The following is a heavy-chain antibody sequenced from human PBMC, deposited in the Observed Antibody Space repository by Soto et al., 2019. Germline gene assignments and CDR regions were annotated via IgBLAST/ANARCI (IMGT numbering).Heavy chain of an antibody. V-gene: IGHV4-31*03. CDR1: GGSISSGGYY. CDR2: IYYSGST. CDR3: ARDAHYYDSSGYYGWFDP. D-gene: IGHD3-22*01. J-gene: IGHJ5*02. Sequence: SETLSLTCTVSGGSISSGGYYWSWIRQHPGKGLEWIGYIYYSGSTYYNPSLKSRVTISVDTSKNQFSLKLSSVTAADTAVYYCARDAHYYDSSGYYGWFDPWGQGTVVTVSS.